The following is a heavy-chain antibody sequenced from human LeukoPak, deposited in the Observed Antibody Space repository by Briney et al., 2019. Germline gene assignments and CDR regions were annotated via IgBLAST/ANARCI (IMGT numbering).Heavy chain of an antibody. CDR2: IYYSGNT. Sequence: SETLSLTCTVSGVSISSSNSYWGWIRQPPGKGLEWIGSIYYSGNTYYDAAVKSQISIGIDTSKNQYSLSLTSVTAADTAVYYCARQTGSGLFILPGGQGTLVTVSS. CDR1: GVSISSSNSY. CDR3: ARQTGSGLFILP. J-gene: IGHJ4*02. V-gene: IGHV4-39*01. D-gene: IGHD3/OR15-3a*01.